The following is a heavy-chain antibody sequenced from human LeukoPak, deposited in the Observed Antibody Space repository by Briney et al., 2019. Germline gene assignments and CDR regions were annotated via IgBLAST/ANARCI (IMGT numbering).Heavy chain of an antibody. CDR3: VRDATRGGDLDH. D-gene: IGHD2-21*01. Sequence: GGSLRLSCAASGFTFSDYWMMWVRQAPGKGLEWVAQIKVGGSEKYYVDSVRGRFTISRDNAKNSLDLQMNTLRVEDTAVYYCVRDATRGGDLDHWGQGTLVTVSS. V-gene: IGHV3-7*01. CDR2: IKVGGSEK. CDR1: GFTFSDYW. J-gene: IGHJ5*02.